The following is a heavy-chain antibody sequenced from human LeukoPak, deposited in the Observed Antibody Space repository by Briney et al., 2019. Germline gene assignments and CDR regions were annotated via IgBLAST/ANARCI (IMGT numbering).Heavy chain of an antibody. J-gene: IGHJ3*02. CDR3: ARANHDAFDI. Sequence: GGSLRLSRVASGLKFGPYNMNWIRQAPGKGLEWVACITSSSNDLYYAESVKGRFTISRDNAKQSLFLQVDTLRAEDTAIYYCARANHDAFDIWGQGTMVTLSS. V-gene: IGHV3-21*01. CDR2: ITSSSNDL. D-gene: IGHD2-8*01. CDR1: GLKFGPYN.